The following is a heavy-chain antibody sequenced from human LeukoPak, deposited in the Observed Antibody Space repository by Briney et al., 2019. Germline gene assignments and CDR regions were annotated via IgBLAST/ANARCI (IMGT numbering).Heavy chain of an antibody. CDR3: AKDDYGGNSGFDY. CDR2: IWYDGSNK. CDR1: GFTFSSYG. J-gene: IGHJ4*02. D-gene: IGHD4-23*01. Sequence: GGSLRLSCAASGFTFSSYGMHWVRQAPGKGLEWVAVIWYDGSNKYYADSVKGRFTMSRDNSKNTLYLQMNSPRAEDTAVYYCAKDDYGGNSGFDYWGQGTLVTVSS. V-gene: IGHV3-33*06.